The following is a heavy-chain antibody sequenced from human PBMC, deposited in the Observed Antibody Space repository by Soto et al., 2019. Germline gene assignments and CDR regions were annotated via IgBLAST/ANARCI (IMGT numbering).Heavy chain of an antibody. Sequence: ASVKVSCKASGYTFTGYYMHWVRQAPGQGLEWMGWINPNSGGTNYAQKFQGGVTMTRDTSISTAYMELSRLRSDDTAVYYCAKRLEGGSRDPFDYWGQGTLVTVSS. CDR3: AKRLEGGSRDPFDY. J-gene: IGHJ4*02. V-gene: IGHV1-2*02. CDR1: GYTFTGYY. D-gene: IGHD2-15*01. CDR2: INPNSGGT.